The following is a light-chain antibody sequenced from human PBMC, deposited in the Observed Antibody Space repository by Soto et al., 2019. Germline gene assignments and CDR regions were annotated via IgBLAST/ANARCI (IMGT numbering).Light chain of an antibody. CDR1: QSVSSN. J-gene: IGKJ1*01. CDR2: GAS. Sequence: EIVMTHSTATLSVSPGERATLSCRASQSVSSNLAWYQQKPGQAPRLLIYGASTRATAIPASFSGSGSGTDFTLTISSLQSEDFAVYYCQHDNNWPWTFGQGTNV. CDR3: QHDNNWPWT. V-gene: IGKV3-15*01.